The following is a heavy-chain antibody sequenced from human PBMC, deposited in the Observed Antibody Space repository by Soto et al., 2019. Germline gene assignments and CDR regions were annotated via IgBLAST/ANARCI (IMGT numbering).Heavy chain of an antibody. V-gene: IGHV6-1*01. CDR3: ARAEYYDSIGYYFDY. Sequence: SQTLSLTCAISGDSVSSNSAAWNWIRQSPSIGLEWLGRTYFRSKWYSDYAVSVKSRITISPGTCKNQFSLHLNSVTPEDTAAYFCARAEYYDSIGYYFDYWGPGTQDTVSS. CDR1: GDSVSSNSAA. D-gene: IGHD3-22*01. CDR2: TYFRSKWYS. J-gene: IGHJ4*02.